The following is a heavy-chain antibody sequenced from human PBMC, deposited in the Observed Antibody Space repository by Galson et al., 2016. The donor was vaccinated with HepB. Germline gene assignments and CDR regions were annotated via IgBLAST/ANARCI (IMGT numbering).Heavy chain of an antibody. CDR1: GFTFSIYG. CDR3: ARDGALSRAVAGLGRLRYYGMDV. V-gene: IGHV3-30*03. D-gene: IGHD6-19*01. J-gene: IGHJ6*02. CDR2: ISYDGSKK. Sequence: SLRLSCAASGFTFSIYGMHWVRQAPGEGLEWVAFISYDGSKKYYADSVKGRFTISRDNSKNTLSLQMSSLRTEDTAVYYCARDGALSRAVAGLGRLRYYGMDVWGQGTTVTVSS.